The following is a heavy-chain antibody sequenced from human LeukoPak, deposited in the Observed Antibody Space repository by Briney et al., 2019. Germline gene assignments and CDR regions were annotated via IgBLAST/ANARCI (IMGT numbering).Heavy chain of an antibody. CDR2: ISSSSSYI. CDR3: ARDRELGY. J-gene: IGHJ4*02. D-gene: IGHD3-10*01. CDR1: GFTFSSYS. V-gene: IGHV3-21*04. Sequence: GGSLRLSCAASGFTFSSYSMNWVRQAPGKGLEWVSYISSSSSYIYYADSVKGRFTISRDDAKNSLHLQMNSLRAEDTAVYYCARDRELGYWGQGTLVTVSS.